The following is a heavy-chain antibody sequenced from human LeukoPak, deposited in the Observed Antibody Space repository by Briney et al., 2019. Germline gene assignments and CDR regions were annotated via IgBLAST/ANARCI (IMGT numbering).Heavy chain of an antibody. CDR1: GFTFSSYS. J-gene: IGHJ4*02. Sequence: GGSLRLSCAASGFTFSSYSMNWVRQAPGKGLEWVSYISSSSSTIYYADSVKGRFTISRDNAKNSLYLQMNSLRAEDTAVYYCARDSGYGVTVDWGQGTLVTVSS. V-gene: IGHV3-48*01. D-gene: IGHD4-23*01. CDR2: ISSSSSTI. CDR3: ARDSGYGVTVD.